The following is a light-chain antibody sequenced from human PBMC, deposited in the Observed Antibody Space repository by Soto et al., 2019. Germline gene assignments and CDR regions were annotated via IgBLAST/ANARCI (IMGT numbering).Light chain of an antibody. J-gene: IGKJ1*01. CDR1: QSVSSNY. CDR3: QQYGSSPQT. Sequence: EIVLTQSPGTLSLSPGERATLSCRASQSVSSNYLAWYQQKLGQAPRLLIYGASSRATGTPDRFSGSGSGTDFTLTISRLEPEDFAVYYCQQYGSSPQTFGQGTKVEIK. CDR2: GAS. V-gene: IGKV3-20*01.